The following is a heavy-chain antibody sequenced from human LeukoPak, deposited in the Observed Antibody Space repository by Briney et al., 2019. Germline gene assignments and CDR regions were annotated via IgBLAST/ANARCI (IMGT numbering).Heavy chain of an antibody. Sequence: GVSLRLSCAASGFTFNNYAMSWVRQAPGKGLEWVSAISGPAGSWDYADSVKGRFTISRDNSKNTLFLEMTSLRAEDRAIYYCAKKVGLVSAPLYFFDVWGQGSLVTVSA. J-gene: IGHJ4*02. V-gene: IGHV3-23*01. D-gene: IGHD5/OR15-5a*01. CDR3: AKKVGLVSAPLYFFDV. CDR1: GFTFNNYA. CDR2: ISGPAGSW.